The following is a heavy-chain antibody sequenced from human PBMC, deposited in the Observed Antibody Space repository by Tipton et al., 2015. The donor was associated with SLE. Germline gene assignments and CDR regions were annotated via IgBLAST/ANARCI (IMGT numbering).Heavy chain of an antibody. Sequence: QSGPEVKKPGASVKVSCKASGYTFTSYGISWVRQAPGQGLEWMGWISAYNGNTNYAQKLQGRVTMTTDTSTSTAYMELRSLRSDDTAVYYCASSFSLWFGEFDAFDIWGQGTMVTVSS. D-gene: IGHD3-10*01. CDR1: GYTFTSYG. V-gene: IGHV1-18*01. J-gene: IGHJ3*02. CDR2: ISAYNGNT. CDR3: ASSFSLWFGEFDAFDI.